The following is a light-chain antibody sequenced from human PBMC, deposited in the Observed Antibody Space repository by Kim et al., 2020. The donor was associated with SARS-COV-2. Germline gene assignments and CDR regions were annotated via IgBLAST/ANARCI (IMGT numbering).Light chain of an antibody. V-gene: IGKV3-11*01. J-gene: IGKJ3*01. CDR3: QQRISWPFT. CDR1: QGVSTF. CDR2: NAT. Sequence: WCLVERATHACRASQGVSTFLACYQQKPGQAPRLLIHNATNRANGSPARFSGSGTGTDYTITSSSLEPGEFAVYYCQQRISWPFTFGPGTKVDI.